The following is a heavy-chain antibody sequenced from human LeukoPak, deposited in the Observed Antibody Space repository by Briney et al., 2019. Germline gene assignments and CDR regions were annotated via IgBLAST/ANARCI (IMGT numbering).Heavy chain of an antibody. CDR1: GYTFTGYY. CDR2: INPNSGGT. CDR3: ATDGRATPKKFAFDI. V-gene: IGHV1-2*02. J-gene: IGHJ3*02. Sequence: ASVKVPCKASGYTFTGYYMHWVRQAPGQGLEWMGWINPNSGGTNYAQKFQGRVTMTEDTSTDTAYMELSSLRSEDTAVYYCATDGRATPKKFAFDIWGQGTMVTVSS.